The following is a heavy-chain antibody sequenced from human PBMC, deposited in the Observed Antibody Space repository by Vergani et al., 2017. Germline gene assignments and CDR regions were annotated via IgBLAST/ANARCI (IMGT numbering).Heavy chain of an antibody. D-gene: IGHD3/OR15-3a*01. J-gene: IGHJ6*02. V-gene: IGHV4-59*01. CDR2: IYYSGST. Sequence: QVQLQESGPGLVKPSETLSLTCTVSGGSISSYYWSWIRQPPGKGLEWIGYIYYSGSTNYNPSLKSRVTISVDTSKNQFSLKLSSVTAADTAVYYCAKVTLGLYYYYGMDVWGQGTTVTVSS. CDR3: AKVTLGLYYYYGMDV. CDR1: GGSISSYY.